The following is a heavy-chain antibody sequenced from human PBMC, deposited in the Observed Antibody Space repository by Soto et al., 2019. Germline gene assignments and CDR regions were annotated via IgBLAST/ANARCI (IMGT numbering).Heavy chain of an antibody. V-gene: IGHV3-48*03. D-gene: IGHD2-21*02. CDR2: ISDSGLTI. J-gene: IGHJ6*02. Sequence: LRLSCAASGFTFSAYEMNWVRQAPGKGLEWVSYISDSGLTIYYADSVRGRFTISRDNAKNSLYLQMSSPRAEDTAVYYCARLVTPGRYYYYAMDVWGQGTTVTVSS. CDR1: GFTFSAYE. CDR3: ARLVTPGRYYYYAMDV.